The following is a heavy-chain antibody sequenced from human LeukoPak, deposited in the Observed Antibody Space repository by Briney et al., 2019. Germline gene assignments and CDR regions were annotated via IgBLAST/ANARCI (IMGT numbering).Heavy chain of an antibody. D-gene: IGHD2-2*01. CDR1: GYMVSDYY. CDR3: ARVRDNACDY. Sequence: ASVTVSCKTSGYMVSDYYMHWVRQAPGQGLEWMGWLRGDTGDTDSPQKFKGRVTMTRDTATNTAYMQLSRLTYDDTAMYFRARVRDNACDYWGQGTLVTVSS. CDR2: LRGDTGDT. J-gene: IGHJ4*02. V-gene: IGHV1-2*02.